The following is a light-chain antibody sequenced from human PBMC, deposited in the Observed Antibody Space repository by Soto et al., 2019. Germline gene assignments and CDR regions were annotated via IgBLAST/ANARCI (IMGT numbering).Light chain of an antibody. V-gene: IGKV3-11*01. CDR1: QSVSSY. Sequence: RVLALSPATMSFSLGGSATLCSRASQSVSSYLAWYQQEHGQAPRRLIYDASTRATGIPARFSGSGSGTDFSLPISSLEAQDFAVYYCQQRSNRPPFTFGQGTRLEI. J-gene: IGKJ5*01. CDR3: QQRSNRPPFT. CDR2: DAS.